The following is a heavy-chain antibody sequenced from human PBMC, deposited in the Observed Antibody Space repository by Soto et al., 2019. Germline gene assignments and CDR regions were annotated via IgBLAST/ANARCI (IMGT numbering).Heavy chain of an antibody. V-gene: IGHV1-18*01. D-gene: IGHD3-22*01. CDR2: ISPYNDDT. J-gene: IGHJ6*02. Sequence: ASVKVSCKASGYTFSSYGINWVRQAPGQGLEWLGWISPYNDDTKYAQKLQGRVTMTTDTSSRTAYMALRSLRSDDTAVYFCARGGYYDSSGSRNYHYYGMDVWGQGTTVTVSS. CDR1: GYTFSSYG. CDR3: ARGGYYDSSGSRNYHYYGMDV.